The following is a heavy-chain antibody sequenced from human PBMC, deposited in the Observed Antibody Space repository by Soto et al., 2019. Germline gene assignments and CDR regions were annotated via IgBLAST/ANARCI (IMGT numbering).Heavy chain of an antibody. CDR1: GGSISSGDFY. Sequence: RSLTCAVAGGSISSGDFYLSWIRQPPGKGLELIWNIYYSGITYYNPSLRSRAIMSVDTSQNQFSLKLSSLTAADTALYLCARADHFSDCFDYWGQGALLNVSS. CDR2: IYYSGIT. J-gene: IGHJ4*02. CDR3: ARADHFSDCFDY. V-gene: IGHV4-30-4*01. D-gene: IGHD2-21*02.